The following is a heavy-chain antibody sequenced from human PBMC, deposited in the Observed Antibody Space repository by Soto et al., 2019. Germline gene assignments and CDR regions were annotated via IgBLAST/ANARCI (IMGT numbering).Heavy chain of an antibody. CDR1: GFTFNSYW. V-gene: IGHV3-74*01. Sequence: EVQLVESGGGLVQPGGSLTLSCAASGFTFNSYWMHWVRQAPGKGLVWLSRIDNDGSDATYADSVKGRFTISRDNGKNTVYLQMNSMRAEDTAVYYCSSSTMGSLRWGQVTLVSVSS. D-gene: IGHD3-10*01. CDR2: IDNDGSDA. CDR3: SSSTMGSLR. J-gene: IGHJ4*02.